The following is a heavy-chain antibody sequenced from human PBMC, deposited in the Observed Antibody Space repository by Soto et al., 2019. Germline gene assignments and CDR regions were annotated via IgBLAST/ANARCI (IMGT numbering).Heavy chain of an antibody. J-gene: IGHJ6*02. Sequence: QVQLVQSGAEVKKPGSSVKVSCKASGGTFSSYAISWVRQAPGQGLEWMGGIIPIFGRANYAQKFQGRVTITADESTSTAYMEPSSLRSEDTDVYYCARGRRFLGVVSLGDLGMVVWGHGTTVTVSS. CDR1: GGTFSSYA. V-gene: IGHV1-69*01. CDR3: ARGRRFLGVVSLGDLGMVV. D-gene: IGHD3-3*01. CDR2: IIPIFGRA.